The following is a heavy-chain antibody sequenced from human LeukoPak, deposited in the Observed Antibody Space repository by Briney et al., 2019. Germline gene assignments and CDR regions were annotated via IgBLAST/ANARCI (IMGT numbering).Heavy chain of an antibody. Sequence: GGSLRLSCAASGFTFSNYAMSWVRQAPGKGLEWVSAISGSGGSTYYADSVKGRFTISRDNSKNTLYLQMNSLRAEDTAVYYCAKTSRYSSSWFVLDYWGQGTLVTVSS. CDR2: ISGSGGST. J-gene: IGHJ4*02. V-gene: IGHV3-23*01. D-gene: IGHD6-13*01. CDR3: AKTSRYSSSWFVLDY. CDR1: GFTFSNYA.